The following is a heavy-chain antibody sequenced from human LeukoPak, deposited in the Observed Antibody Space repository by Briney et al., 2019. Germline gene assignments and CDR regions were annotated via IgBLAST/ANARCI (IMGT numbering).Heavy chain of an antibody. J-gene: IGHJ4*02. Sequence: GGSLRLSCAASGFTLSSYGMHWVRQAPGKGLEWVAVISYDGSNKYYADSVKGRFTISRDNSKNTLYLQMNSLRAEDTAVYYCAKSVYDYWGQGTLVTVSS. CDR3: AKSVYDY. D-gene: IGHD2-8*01. V-gene: IGHV3-30*18. CDR2: ISYDGSNK. CDR1: GFTLSSYG.